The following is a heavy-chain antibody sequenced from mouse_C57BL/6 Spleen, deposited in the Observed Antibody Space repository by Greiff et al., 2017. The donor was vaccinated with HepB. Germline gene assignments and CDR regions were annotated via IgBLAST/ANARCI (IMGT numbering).Heavy chain of an antibody. V-gene: IGHV6-3*01. CDR1: GFTFSNYW. J-gene: IGHJ3*01. CDR2: IRLKSDNYAT. D-gene: IGHD1-1*01. Sequence: DVMLVESGGGLVQPGGSMKLSCVASGFTFSNYWMNWVRQSPEKGLEWVAQIRLKSDNYATHYAESVKGRFTISRDDSKSSVYLQMNNLRAEDTGIYYCTVLYYYGSSFAYWGQGTLVTVSA. CDR3: TVLYYYGSSFAY.